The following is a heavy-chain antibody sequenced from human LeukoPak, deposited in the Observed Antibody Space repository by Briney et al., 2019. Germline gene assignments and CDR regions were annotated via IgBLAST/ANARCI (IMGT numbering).Heavy chain of an antibody. V-gene: IGHV1-24*01. CDR1: GYTFTGYY. CDR3: ATDYGSGSFDY. D-gene: IGHD3-10*01. Sequence: ASVKVSCKASGYTFTGYYMHWVRQAPGKGLEWMGGFDPEDGETIYAQKFQGRVTMTEDTSTDTAYMELSSLRSEDTAVYYCATDYGSGSFDYWGQGTLVTVSS. CDR2: FDPEDGET. J-gene: IGHJ4*02.